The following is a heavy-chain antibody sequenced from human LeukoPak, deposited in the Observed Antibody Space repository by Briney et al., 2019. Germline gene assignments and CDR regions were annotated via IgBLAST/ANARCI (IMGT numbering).Heavy chain of an antibody. J-gene: IGHJ4*02. CDR2: INHSGST. Sequence: SETLSLTCTVSGGSISSYYWSWIRQPPGKGLEWIGEINHSGSTNYNPSLKSRVTISVDTSKNQFSLKLSSVTAADTAVYYCARFSSSGGHYFDYWGQGTLVTVSS. D-gene: IGHD6-6*01. V-gene: IGHV4-34*01. CDR3: ARFSSSGGHYFDY. CDR1: GGSISSYY.